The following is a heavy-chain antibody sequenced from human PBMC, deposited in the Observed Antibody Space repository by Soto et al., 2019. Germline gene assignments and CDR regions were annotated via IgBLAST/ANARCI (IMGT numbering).Heavy chain of an antibody. CDR3: ARVVDTDMGCIGFYDAFDS. V-gene: IGHV4-59*01. CDR1: GGSISNYY. Sequence: PSETLSLTCTVSGGSISNYYWSWLRQTPGQGLEWIGYVYYSGNTNYNHSLKNRVSISVEMSKNQFSLKLSSVTAADTAMYYCARVVDTDMGCIGFYDAFDSWGPGTMVTVSS. J-gene: IGHJ3*02. D-gene: IGHD5-18*01. CDR2: VYYSGNT.